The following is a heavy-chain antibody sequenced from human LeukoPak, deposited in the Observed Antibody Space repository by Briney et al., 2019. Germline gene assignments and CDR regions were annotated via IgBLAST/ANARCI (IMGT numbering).Heavy chain of an antibody. J-gene: IGHJ6*02. V-gene: IGHV4-4*07. CDR2: IYTSGST. CDR1: GGSISSYY. CDR3: ARDGGWLQPTHYYYGMDV. D-gene: IGHD5-24*01. Sequence: SETLSLTCTVSGGSISSYYWSWLRQPAGKGLEWLGRIYTSGSTNYNPSLKSRVTMSVDTFKNQFSLKLSSVTAADTAVYYCARDGGWLQPTHYYYGMDVWGQGTTVTVSS.